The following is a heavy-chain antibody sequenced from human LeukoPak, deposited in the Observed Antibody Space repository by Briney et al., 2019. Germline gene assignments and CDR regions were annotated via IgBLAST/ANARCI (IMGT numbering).Heavy chain of an antibody. CDR2: IYWDDDK. V-gene: IGHV2-5*02. CDR1: GFSLSTSGVG. J-gene: IGHJ5*02. CDR3: AHRVQLERPGWFDP. Sequence: ASGPTLVKPTQTLTLTCTFSGFSLSTSGVGVGWIRQPPGKALQWLALIYWDDDKRYSPSLKSRLTITKDTSKNQVVLTMTNMDPVDTATYYCAHRVQLERPGWFDPWGQGTLVTVSS. D-gene: IGHD1-1*01.